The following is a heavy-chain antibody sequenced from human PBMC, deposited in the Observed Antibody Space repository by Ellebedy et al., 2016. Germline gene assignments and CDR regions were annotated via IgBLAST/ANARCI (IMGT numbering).Heavy chain of an antibody. V-gene: IGHV3-33*08. CDR1: GFTFTSHA. CDR2: IWSDGSNK. CDR3: ARDGQQAAPYAMDV. Sequence: GGSLRLSCAASGFTFTSHAMHWVRQAPGKGLEWVAQIWSDGSNKYYAASVKGRFTVSRDNSKNMLYLQMNSLRAEDTAVYYCARDGQQAAPYAMDVWGQGTTVTVSS. J-gene: IGHJ6*02. D-gene: IGHD6-13*01.